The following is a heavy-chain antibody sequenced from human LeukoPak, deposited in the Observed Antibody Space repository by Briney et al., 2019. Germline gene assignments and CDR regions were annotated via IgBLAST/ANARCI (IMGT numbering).Heavy chain of an antibody. D-gene: IGHD2/OR15-2a*01. J-gene: IGHJ4*02. Sequence: SEILSLTCAVYGGSFSGYYWSWIRQPPGKGLEWIGEINHSGSTNYNPSLKSRVTISVDTSKNQFSLKLSSVTAADTAVYYCARGKILLDYWGQGTLVTVSS. CDR1: GGSFSGYY. CDR3: ARGKILLDY. CDR2: INHSGST. V-gene: IGHV4-34*01.